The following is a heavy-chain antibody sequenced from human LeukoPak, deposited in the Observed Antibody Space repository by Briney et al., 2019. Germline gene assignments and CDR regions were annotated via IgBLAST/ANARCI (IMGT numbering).Heavy chain of an antibody. CDR3: ARDWIDAFDI. V-gene: IGHV1-46*02. CDR2: INPSSGST. Sequence: ASVKVSCKASGYTFNSYYMHWVRQAPGQGLEWMGIINPSSGSTSYAQNFQGRVTMTRDTSTSTVYMELSRLRSDDTAVYYCARDWIDAFDIWGQGTMVTVSS. D-gene: IGHD2-2*03. CDR1: GYTFNSYY. J-gene: IGHJ3*02.